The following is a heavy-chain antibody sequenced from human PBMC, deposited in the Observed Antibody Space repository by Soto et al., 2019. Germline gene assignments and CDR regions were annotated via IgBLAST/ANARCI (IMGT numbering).Heavy chain of an antibody. J-gene: IGHJ4*02. D-gene: IGHD5-18*01. CDR2: INHSGST. CDR3: GRGRLGYSYGRKQYYFDY. Sequence: PSETLSLTCAVYGGSFSGYYWSWIRQPPGKGLEWIGEINHSGSTNYNPSLKSRVTISVDTSKNQFSLKLSSVTAADTAVYYCGRGRLGYSYGRKQYYFDYWGQGTLVTVSS. V-gene: IGHV4-34*01. CDR1: GGSFSGYY.